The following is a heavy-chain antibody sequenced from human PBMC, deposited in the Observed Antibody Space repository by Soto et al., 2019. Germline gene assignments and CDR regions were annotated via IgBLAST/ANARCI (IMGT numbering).Heavy chain of an antibody. V-gene: IGHV1-69*06. D-gene: IGHD4-17*01. CDR2: IIPIFGTA. CDR1: GGTFSSYA. J-gene: IGHJ6*02. CDR3: ARRGATVVTLGYYYGMDV. Sequence: ASVKVSCKASGGTFSSYAISWVRKAPGQGLEWMGGIIPIFGTANYAQKFQGRVTITADKSTSTAYMELSSLRSEDTAVYYCARRGATVVTLGYYYGMDVWGQGTTVTVSS.